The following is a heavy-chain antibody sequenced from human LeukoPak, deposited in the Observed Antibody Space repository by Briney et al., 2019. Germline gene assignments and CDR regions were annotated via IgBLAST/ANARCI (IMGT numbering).Heavy chain of an antibody. J-gene: IGHJ6*02. Sequence: GASVKVSCKASGHIVTTHYIHWVRQAPGQGLEWMGIINPRSGETTYAQKFEGRVTMTRDTSTSTVYMELGSLGFEDTALYYCARDLIVIIDDSNIHSGYYYSGKDVWGQGTTVTVSS. CDR2: INPRSGET. CDR1: GHIVTTHY. CDR3: ARDLIVIIDDSNIHSGYYYSGKDV. V-gene: IGHV1-46*01. D-gene: IGHD2/OR15-2a*01.